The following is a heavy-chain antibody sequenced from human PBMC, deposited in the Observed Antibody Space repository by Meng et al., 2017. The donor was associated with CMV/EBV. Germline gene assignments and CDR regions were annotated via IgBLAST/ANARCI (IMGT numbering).Heavy chain of an antibody. CDR2: INHSGST. Sequence: QVKLQPWGAGLLKPWGPLSLPCAVYGGSFSGYYWSWIRQPPGKGLEWIGEINHSGSTNYNPSLKSRVTISVDTSKNQFSLKLSSVTAADTAVYYCARGGNWFDPWGQGTLVTVSS. CDR3: ARGGNWFDP. CDR1: GGSFSGYY. V-gene: IGHV4-34*01. J-gene: IGHJ5*02.